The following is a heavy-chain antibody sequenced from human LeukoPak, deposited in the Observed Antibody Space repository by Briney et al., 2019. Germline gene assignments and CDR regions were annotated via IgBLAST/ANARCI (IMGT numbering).Heavy chain of an antibody. CDR1: GGSFSGYY. D-gene: IGHD3-10*01. CDR3: ARRVGRYFGERAYYYNYMDV. V-gene: IGHV4-34*01. J-gene: IGHJ6*03. CDR2: INHSGST. Sequence: PSETLSLTCAVYGGSFSGYYWSWLRQPPGKGLEWIGEINHSGSTKNNPSHKRRVTISVDTSKNQFSLKLSSVTAADTAVYYCARRVGRYFGERAYYYNYMDVWGKGTTVTISS.